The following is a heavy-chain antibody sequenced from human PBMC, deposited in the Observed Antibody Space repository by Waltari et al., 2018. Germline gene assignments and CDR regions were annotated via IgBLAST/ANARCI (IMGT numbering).Heavy chain of an antibody. D-gene: IGHD2-15*01. Sequence: EVQLVESGGGLVQPGGSLRLSCAASGFTFSSYAMSWVRQAPGKGLEWVAAISVSGGSTYYADSVKGRFTISRDNSKNTLYLQMNSLRAEDTAVYYCAKRGGGSCYSACYYYYYMDVWGKGTTVTVSS. CDR2: ISVSGGST. V-gene: IGHV3-23*04. CDR3: AKRGGGSCYSACYYYYYMDV. J-gene: IGHJ6*03. CDR1: GFTFSSYA.